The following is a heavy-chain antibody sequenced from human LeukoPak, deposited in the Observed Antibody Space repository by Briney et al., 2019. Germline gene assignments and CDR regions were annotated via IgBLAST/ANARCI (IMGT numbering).Heavy chain of an antibody. CDR2: MFYSGNT. CDR3: ARHVVGNYDLLSFDY. V-gene: IGHV4-39*01. Sequence: SETLSLTCGVSGGSIISSSYYWGWIRQPPGKGLEWIASMFYSGNTYYNPSLKSRVTMSVDTTENQFSLKLSSVTTADTAVYYCARHVVGNYDLLSFDYWGQGSLVTVSS. D-gene: IGHD2-21*01. J-gene: IGHJ4*02. CDR1: GGSIISSSYY.